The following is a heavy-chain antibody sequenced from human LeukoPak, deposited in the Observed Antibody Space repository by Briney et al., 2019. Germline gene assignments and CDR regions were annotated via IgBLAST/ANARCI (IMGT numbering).Heavy chain of an antibody. Sequence: PSETLSLTCTVSGGSISSSSYYWGWIRQPPGKGLEWIGSIYYSGSTYYNPSLKSRVTISVDTSKNQFSLKLSSVTAADTAVYYCARGLRWGIQLWLRGLVAFDIWGQGTMVTVSS. CDR2: IYYSGST. J-gene: IGHJ3*02. V-gene: IGHV4-39*07. D-gene: IGHD5-18*01. CDR3: ARGLRWGIQLWLRGLVAFDI. CDR1: GGSISSSSYY.